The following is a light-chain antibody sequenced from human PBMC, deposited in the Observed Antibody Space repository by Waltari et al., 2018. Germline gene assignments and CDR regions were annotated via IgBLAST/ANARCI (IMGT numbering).Light chain of an antibody. Sequence: DIVMTQSPDSLALSLGERATINCESLHRLLYRSNNKDYLGWFQQKPGQSPKLLISWASTRESGVPDRFSGSGSGTDFTLTISSLQAEDVALYFCQQYYSVPYTFGQGTKLEIK. V-gene: IGKV4-1*01. J-gene: IGKJ2*01. CDR3: QQYYSVPYT. CDR2: WAS. CDR1: HRLLYRSNNKDY.